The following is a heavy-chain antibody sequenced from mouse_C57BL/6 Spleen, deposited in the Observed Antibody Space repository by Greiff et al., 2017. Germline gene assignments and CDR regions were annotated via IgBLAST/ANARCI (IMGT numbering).Heavy chain of an antibody. CDR2: IGGDGST. CDR3: AKSFITTVVAGNYFDY. J-gene: IGHJ2*01. Sequence: VKLVESGPGLVAPSQCLSITCTVSGFSLTSYGVSWVRQPPGKGLEWLGVIGGDGSTNYHSALISRLSISKDNAKSQVFLKLNSLQTDDTATYYFAKSFITTVVAGNYFDYWGQGTTLTVSS. D-gene: IGHD1-1*01. CDR1: GFSLTSYG. V-gene: IGHV2-3*01.